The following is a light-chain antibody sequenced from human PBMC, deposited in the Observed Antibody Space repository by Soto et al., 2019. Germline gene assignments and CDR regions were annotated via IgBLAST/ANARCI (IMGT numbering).Light chain of an antibody. V-gene: IGKV1-5*01. CDR3: HSRA. J-gene: IGKJ5*01. CDR1: QNISRW. CDR2: DAS. Sequence: DIQLTQPPSTLSASVGDEVTITCRASQNISRWLAWYQQKPGRAPKLLIYDASTLESGVPSRFSGSGSETEFTITISRLQPDDFATYFCHSRAFGQGTRLEIK.